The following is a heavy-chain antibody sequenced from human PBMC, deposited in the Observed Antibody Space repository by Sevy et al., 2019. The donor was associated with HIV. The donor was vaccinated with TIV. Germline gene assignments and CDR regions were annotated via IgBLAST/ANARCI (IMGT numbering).Heavy chain of an antibody. Sequence: GGSLRLSCATSGFKFKSFWMHWVRQAPGKGLVWVSRINGDASSTAYADSVKGRFTISRDDAKSTVYLQMNSLTAGDTAVYYCAREDNWNDLTRGQGTLVTVSS. CDR2: INGDASST. D-gene: IGHD1-20*01. V-gene: IGHV3-74*01. CDR3: AREDNWNDLT. CDR1: GFKFKSFW. J-gene: IGHJ4*02.